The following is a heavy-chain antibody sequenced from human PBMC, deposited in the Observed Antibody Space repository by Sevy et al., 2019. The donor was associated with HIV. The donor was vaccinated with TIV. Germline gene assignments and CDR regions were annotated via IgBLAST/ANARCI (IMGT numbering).Heavy chain of an antibody. CDR1: GGTFSSYA. J-gene: IGHJ6*02. D-gene: IGHD4-17*01. CDR2: IIPIFGTA. Sequence: ASVKVSCKASGGTFSSYAISWVRQAPGQGLEWMGGIIPIFGTANYAQKFQGRVTITADESTSTAYMELSGLRSDDTAVYYCARGASYGDYVDYYYGMDVWGQGTTVTVSS. V-gene: IGHV1-69*13. CDR3: ARGASYGDYVDYYYGMDV.